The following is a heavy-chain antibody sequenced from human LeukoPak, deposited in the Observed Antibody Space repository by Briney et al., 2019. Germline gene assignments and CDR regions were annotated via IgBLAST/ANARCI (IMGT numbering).Heavy chain of an antibody. CDR1: GGSISSSSSY. CDR3: ARVLAAAAHFDY. CDR2: ISYTGST. J-gene: IGHJ4*02. D-gene: IGHD6-13*01. Sequence: SETLSLTCTVSGGSISSSSSYWGWIRQPPGKGLEWIGSISYTGSTYYNPSLKSRVTISVDTSKNQFSLKLSSVAAADTAVYYCARVLAAAAHFDYWGQGTLVTASS. V-gene: IGHV4-39*01.